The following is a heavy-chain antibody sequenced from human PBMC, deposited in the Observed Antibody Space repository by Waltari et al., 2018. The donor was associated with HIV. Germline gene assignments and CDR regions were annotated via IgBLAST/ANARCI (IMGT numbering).Heavy chain of an antibody. V-gene: IGHV4-59*01. CDR1: GASISSYY. CDR3: ARTPIYYDQWGRRFDI. CDR2: IYYSGST. Sequence: QVQLQESGPGLVKPSETLSLTCTVSGASISSYYWSWIRQPPGRGLEWIGYIYYSGSTNSNPSLKSRVTISVDTSKNQFSLKLSSVTAADTAVYYCARTPIYYDQWGRRFDIWGQGTMVTVSS. J-gene: IGHJ3*02. D-gene: IGHD3-22*01.